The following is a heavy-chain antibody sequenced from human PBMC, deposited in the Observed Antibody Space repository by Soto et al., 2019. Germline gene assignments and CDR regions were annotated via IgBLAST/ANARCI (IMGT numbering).Heavy chain of an antibody. J-gene: IGHJ3*02. CDR3: ARRAATKILVLMYDAIEI. CDR1: GATLDTFINYG. Sequence: QVQLVQSGAEVKKPGSSVRVSCKASGATLDTFINYGITWVRKAPGQGLEWMGGIIPVFGAANHAQKFQGRVTISAEESTRTVNMEPGSLRPADTAVYYCARRAATKILVLMYDAIEIWGQGTIITVSS. V-gene: IGHV1-69*12. CDR2: IIPVFGAA. D-gene: IGHD5-12*01.